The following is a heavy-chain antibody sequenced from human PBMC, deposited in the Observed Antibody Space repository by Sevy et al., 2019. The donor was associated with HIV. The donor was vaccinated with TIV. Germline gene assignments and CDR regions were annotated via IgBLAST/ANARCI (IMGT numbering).Heavy chain of an antibody. CDR3: ARPMIPYVHCIDV. CDR1: GYTFSGYY. V-gene: IGHV1-2*02. CDR2: INTKRGAT. Sequence: ASVKVSCKASGYTFSGYYMHWVRQAPGQGLEWMGWINTKRGATKYAQNVQGRVTMTSGTSIDTVYMEVTSLTFDDTAVYYCARPMIPYVHCIDVWGNGTTVTVSS. D-gene: IGHD3-10*02. J-gene: IGHJ6*03.